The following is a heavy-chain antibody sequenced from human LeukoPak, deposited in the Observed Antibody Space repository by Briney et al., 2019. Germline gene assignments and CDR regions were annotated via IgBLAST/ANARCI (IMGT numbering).Heavy chain of an antibody. CDR2: IKQDGSEK. CDR3: ARDGGIAVAGDSFDI. CDR1: GFTFSSRDW. V-gene: IGHV3-7*01. D-gene: IGHD6-19*01. Sequence: GGSLRLSCVASGFTFSSRDWMTWVRQAPGKGLEWVANIKQDGSEKNYVDSVKGRFTISRDNAKNSLYLQMNSLRAEDTAVYYCARDGGIAVAGDSFDIWGQGTMVTVSS. J-gene: IGHJ3*02.